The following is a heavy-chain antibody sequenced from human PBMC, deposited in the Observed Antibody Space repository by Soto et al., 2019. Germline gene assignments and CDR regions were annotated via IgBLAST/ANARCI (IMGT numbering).Heavy chain of an antibody. D-gene: IGHD3-16*02. V-gene: IGHV3-21*01. CDR1: GFTFSSYS. Sequence: EVQLVESGGGLVKPGGSLRLSCAASGFTFSSYSMNWVRQAPGKGLEWVSSISSSSSYIYYADSVKGRFTISRDNAKNSLYLQMNSLRAEDTAMYYCASLRLGELSRAWGQGTLVTVSS. CDR2: ISSSSSYI. CDR3: ASLRLGELSRA. J-gene: IGHJ5*02.